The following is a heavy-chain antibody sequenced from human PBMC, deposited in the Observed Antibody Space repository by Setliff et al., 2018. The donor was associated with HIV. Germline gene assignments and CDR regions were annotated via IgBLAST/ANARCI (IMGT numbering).Heavy chain of an antibody. CDR2: IYYSGST. CDR3: ARHPPYCSGGSCYRGKGYYFDC. V-gene: IGHV4-39*01. CDR1: GGSISSISYY. J-gene: IGHJ4*02. Sequence: PSETLSLTCTVSGGSISSISYYWGWIRQPPGKGLEWIGSIYYSGSTYYNPSLKSRVTISVDRSKNQFSLKLNSVTAADTAMYYCARHPPYCSGGSCYRGKGYYFDCWGQGTLVTVSS. D-gene: IGHD2-15*01.